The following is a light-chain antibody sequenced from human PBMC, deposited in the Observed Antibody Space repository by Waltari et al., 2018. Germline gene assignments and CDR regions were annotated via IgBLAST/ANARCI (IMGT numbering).Light chain of an antibody. J-gene: IGLJ2*01. V-gene: IGLV3-21*01. CDR1: NIERKV. Sequence: YVLAQPPSESVAQGETSRITCVGNNIERKVVQWYQQKPGQAPVLVIYYDSDRPSGIPERFSGSNFGNTATLTISRVEAGDEAEYYCQVSESSSDLVVFGGGTKLTVL. CDR3: QVSESSSDLVV. CDR2: YDS.